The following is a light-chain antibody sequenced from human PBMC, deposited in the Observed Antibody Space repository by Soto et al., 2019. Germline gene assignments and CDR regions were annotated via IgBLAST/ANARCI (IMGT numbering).Light chain of an antibody. CDR2: GAF. J-gene: IGKJ1*01. CDR1: QSVINY. V-gene: IGKV3-15*01. CDR3: QQYNDWPLT. Sequence: EIVLTQSPATLSLSPGERATLSCRASQSVINYLAWYQQKPGQAPSLLIYGAFTRATGIPARFSGTGSGTEFTLTISSLQSEDFALYYCQQYNDWPLTFGQGTKVDIK.